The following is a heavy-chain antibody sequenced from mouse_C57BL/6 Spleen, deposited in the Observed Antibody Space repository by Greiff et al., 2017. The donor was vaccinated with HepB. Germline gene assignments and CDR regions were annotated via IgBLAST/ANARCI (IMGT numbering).Heavy chain of an antibody. D-gene: IGHD1-1*01. V-gene: IGHV1-50*01. Sequence: QVQLKQPGAELVKPGASVKLSCKASGYTFTSYWMQWVKQRPGQGLEWIGEIDPSDSYTNYNQKFKGKATLTVDTSSSTAYMQLSSLTSEDSAVYYCAREGDSTPWGQGTTLTVSS. CDR3: AREGDSTP. J-gene: IGHJ2*01. CDR2: IDPSDSYT. CDR1: GYTFTSYW.